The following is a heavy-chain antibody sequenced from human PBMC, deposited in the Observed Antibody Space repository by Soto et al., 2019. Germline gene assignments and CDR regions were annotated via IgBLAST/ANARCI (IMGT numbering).Heavy chain of an antibody. V-gene: IGHV3-23*01. CDR2: ISASGVST. J-gene: IGHJ6*02. Sequence: LRLSCAASGFTFSSEAMSWVRQAPGKGLEWVSFISASGVSTYYADSGKGRFTISRDNSKNTLFLHMNSLRAEDTAMYYCARDCVTIFGVVISGGMDVWGQGTTVTVSS. CDR1: GFTFSSEA. CDR3: ARDCVTIFGVVISGGMDV. D-gene: IGHD3-3*01.